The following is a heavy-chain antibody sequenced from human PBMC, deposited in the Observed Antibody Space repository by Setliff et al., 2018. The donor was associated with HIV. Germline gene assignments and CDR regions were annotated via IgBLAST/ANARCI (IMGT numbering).Heavy chain of an antibody. CDR1: GGNFRSYG. Sequence: SVKVSCKASGGNFRSYGISWVRQAPGQGLEWMGGIIPMSGVPKYAQKFQGRVTITADKSTSTAYMELSSVTAADTAVYYCARGAELLWFGELHNIPYFDYWGQGTLVTVSS. J-gene: IGHJ4*02. CDR3: ARGAELLWFGELHNIPYFDY. D-gene: IGHD3-10*01. CDR2: IIPMSGVP. V-gene: IGHV1-69*10.